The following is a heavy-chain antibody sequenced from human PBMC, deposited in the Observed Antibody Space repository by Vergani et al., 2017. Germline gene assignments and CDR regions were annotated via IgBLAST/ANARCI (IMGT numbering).Heavy chain of an antibody. CDR2: ISYDGSNK. D-gene: IGHD2-2*01. Sequence: VQLVESGGGLVQPGRSLRLSCAASGFTFSSYAMHWVRQAPGKGLEWVAVISYDGSNKYYADSVKGRFTISRDNSKNTLYLQMNSLRAEDTAVYYCARDLSIVVVPAAPRPSDYYYYGMDVWGQGTTVTVSS. CDR3: ARDLSIVVVPAAPRPSDYYYYGMDV. V-gene: IGHV3-30-3*01. J-gene: IGHJ6*02. CDR1: GFTFSSYA.